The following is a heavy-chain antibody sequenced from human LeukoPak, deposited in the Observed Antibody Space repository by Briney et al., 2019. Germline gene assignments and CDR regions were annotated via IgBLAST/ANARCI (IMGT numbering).Heavy chain of an antibody. D-gene: IGHD6-19*01. CDR2: ITTSGTTL. CDR1: GFTFSSYE. Sequence: GGSLRLSCAASGFTFSSYEMNWVRQAPGKGVEWISYITTSGTTLDYADSVKGRFTISRDNAKNSLYLQMNSLRAEDTAVYYCARPYSSGWDNWFDPWGQGTLVTVSS. CDR3: ARPYSSGWDNWFDP. J-gene: IGHJ5*02. V-gene: IGHV3-48*03.